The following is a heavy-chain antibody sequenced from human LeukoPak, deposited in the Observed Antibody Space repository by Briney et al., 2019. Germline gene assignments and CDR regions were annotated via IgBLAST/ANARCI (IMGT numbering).Heavy chain of an antibody. D-gene: IGHD3-3*01. CDR2: INSDGSST. Sequence: PGGPLRLSCAASGFTFSSYWMHWVRQAPGKGLVWVSRINSDGSSTSYADSVKGRFTISRDNAKNSLYLQMNSLRAEDTAVYYCASAETYYDFWSGVDAFDIWGQGTMVTVSS. V-gene: IGHV3-74*01. CDR1: GFTFSSYW. J-gene: IGHJ3*02. CDR3: ASAETYYDFWSGVDAFDI.